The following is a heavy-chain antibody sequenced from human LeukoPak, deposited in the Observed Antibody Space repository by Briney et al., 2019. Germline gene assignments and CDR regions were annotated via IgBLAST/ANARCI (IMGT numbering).Heavy chain of an antibody. Sequence: SETLSLTCAVYGGSFSGYYWSWIRQPPGKGLEWIGEINHSGSTNYNPSLKSRVSISVDSSKNQFSLKVCSVTAADTAVYYCARGSDTAAGLYWGQGTLVTVSS. CDR2: INHSGST. D-gene: IGHD6-13*01. J-gene: IGHJ4*02. V-gene: IGHV4-34*01. CDR3: ARGSDTAAGLY. CDR1: GGSFSGYY.